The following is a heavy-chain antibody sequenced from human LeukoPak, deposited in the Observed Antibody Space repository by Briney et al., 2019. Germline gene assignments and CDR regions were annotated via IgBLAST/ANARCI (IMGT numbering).Heavy chain of an antibody. CDR2: IRYDGSNK. D-gene: IGHD4-17*01. CDR3: AKDPDYGDYYFQH. V-gene: IGHV3-30*02. J-gene: IGHJ1*01. Sequence: PGGSLRLSCAASGFTFSSYGMHWVRQAPGKGLEWVAFIRYDGSNKYYADSVKGRFTISRDNSKNTLYMQVNSLRAEDTALYYCAKDPDYGDYYFQHWGQGTLVTVFS. CDR1: GFTFSSYG.